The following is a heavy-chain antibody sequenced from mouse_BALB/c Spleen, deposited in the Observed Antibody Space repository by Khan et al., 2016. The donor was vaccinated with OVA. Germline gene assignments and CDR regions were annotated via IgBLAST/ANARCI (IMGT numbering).Heavy chain of an antibody. D-gene: IGHD2-10*01. CDR2: IWNDGNT. CDR1: GFSLTNYG. Sequence: VELVESGPGLVAPSQSLSITCTISGFSLTNYGVHWVRQPPGKGLEWLVVIWNDGNTAYNSALKSRLTISKDNSKSQVFLKMNSIQTDDTAMYFCARQPYYHYNIMDYWGQGTAVTVSS. V-gene: IGHV2-6-1*01. CDR3: ARQPYYHYNIMDY. J-gene: IGHJ4*01.